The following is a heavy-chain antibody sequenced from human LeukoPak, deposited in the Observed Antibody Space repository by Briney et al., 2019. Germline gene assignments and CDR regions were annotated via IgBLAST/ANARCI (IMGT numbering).Heavy chain of an antibody. Sequence: SEALSLTCTVSGGSISSYFWSWIRQPAGKGLEWIGRIYSSGSTNYNPSLKSRVTMSIDTSKNQFSLRLSSVTAADTAVYYCTRDRGDYGGPDYWGQGTLVTVSS. J-gene: IGHJ4*02. D-gene: IGHD4-23*01. CDR1: GGSISSYF. CDR2: IYSSGST. V-gene: IGHV4-4*07. CDR3: TRDRGDYGGPDY.